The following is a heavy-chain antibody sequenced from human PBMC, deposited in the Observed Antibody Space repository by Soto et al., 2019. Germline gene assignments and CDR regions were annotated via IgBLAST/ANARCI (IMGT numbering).Heavy chain of an antibody. V-gene: IGHV1-18*01. Sequence: ASVKVSCKASGYTFTSYGISWVRQAPGQGLEWMGWISAYNGNTNYAQKLQGRVTMTTDTSTSTAYMELRSLRSDDTAVYYCARDYDILTGYQDTLSMDYWGQGTLVTVSS. D-gene: IGHD3-9*01. J-gene: IGHJ4*02. CDR3: ARDYDILTGYQDTLSMDY. CDR2: ISAYNGNT. CDR1: GYTFTSYG.